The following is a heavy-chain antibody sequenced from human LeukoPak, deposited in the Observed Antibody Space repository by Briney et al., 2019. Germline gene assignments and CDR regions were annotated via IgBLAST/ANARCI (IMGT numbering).Heavy chain of an antibody. CDR3: ARLTGSYYSAFDI. V-gene: IGHV5-51*01. CDR2: IYPGDSDT. CDR1: GYSFSSYW. D-gene: IGHD1-26*01. J-gene: IGHJ3*02. Sequence: GESLKISCKGSGYSFSSYWIGWVRPMPGKGLEWMGIIYPGDSDTRDSPSFQGQVTISADKSISTAYLQWSSLKASDTAIYYCARLTGSYYSAFDIWGQGTMVTVSS.